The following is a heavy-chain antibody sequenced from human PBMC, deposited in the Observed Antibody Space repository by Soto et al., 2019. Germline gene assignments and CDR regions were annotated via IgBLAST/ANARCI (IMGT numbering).Heavy chain of an antibody. CDR3: ARQPSYFDFWSGYYNPTPNYYYYGMDV. J-gene: IGHJ6*02. D-gene: IGHD3-3*01. Sequence: GESLKISCKGSGYSFTSYWIGWVRQMPGKGLEWMGIIYPGDSDTRYSPSFQGQVTISADKSISTAYLQWSSLKASDTAMYYCARQPSYFDFWSGYYNPTPNYYYYGMDVWGQGTTVTVSS. CDR2: IYPGDSDT. V-gene: IGHV5-51*01. CDR1: GYSFTSYW.